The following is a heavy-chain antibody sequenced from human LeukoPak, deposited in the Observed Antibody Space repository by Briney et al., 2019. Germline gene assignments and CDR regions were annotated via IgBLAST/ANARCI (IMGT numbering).Heavy chain of an antibody. Sequence: GALVKVSCKASGGTFSSYAISWVRQAPGQGLEWMGGIIPIFGTANYAQKFQGRVTITTDESTSTAYMELSSLRSEDTAVYYCARGSVGSGITDYWGQGTLVTVSS. CDR3: ARGSVGSGITDY. CDR2: IIPIFGTA. CDR1: GGTFSSYA. D-gene: IGHD3-10*01. J-gene: IGHJ4*02. V-gene: IGHV1-69*05.